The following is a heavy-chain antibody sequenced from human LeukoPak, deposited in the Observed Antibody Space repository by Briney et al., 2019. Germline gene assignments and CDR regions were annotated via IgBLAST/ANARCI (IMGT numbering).Heavy chain of an antibody. CDR2: IRYDGSNK. CDR1: GFTLSSYG. Sequence: GGSLRLSCAASGFTLSSYGMHWVRQAPGKGLEWVAFIRYDGSNKQHADSLKGRFTISRDNSKNTLYLQMISLRAGDTALYYCAKYKSLYSNSWYYFDYWGQGTLVTVSS. CDR3: AKYKSLYSNSWYYFDY. D-gene: IGHD6-13*01. V-gene: IGHV3-30*02. J-gene: IGHJ4*02.